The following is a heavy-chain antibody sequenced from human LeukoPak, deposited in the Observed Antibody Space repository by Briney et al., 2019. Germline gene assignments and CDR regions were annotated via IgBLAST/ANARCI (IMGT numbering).Heavy chain of an antibody. CDR2: IYYSGST. V-gene: IGHV4-59*01. D-gene: IGHD5-12*01. J-gene: IGHJ6*03. CDR3: ARGGGYDFYYYYMDV. Sequence: SETLSLTCTVSGGSITSYYWSWIRQPPGKGLEWIGYIYYSGSTNYNPSLKSRVTISVDKSKNQFSLKLSSVTAADTAVYYSARGGGYDFYYYYMDVWGKGTTVTISS. CDR1: GGSITSYY.